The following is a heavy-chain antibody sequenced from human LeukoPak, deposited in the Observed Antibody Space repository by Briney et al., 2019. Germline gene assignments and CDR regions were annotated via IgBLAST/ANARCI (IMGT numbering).Heavy chain of an antibody. CDR1: GFTCSSYS. J-gene: IGHJ4*02. CDR3: ARNRGRGSYHTDY. D-gene: IGHD3-16*01. Sequence: GGSLRLSCAASGFTCSSYSMNWVRQAPGKGLEWVSSISSSSSYIYYADSVKGRFTISRDNAKNSLYLQMNSLRAEDTAVYYCARNRGRGSYHTDYWGQGTLVTVSS. CDR2: ISSSSSYI. V-gene: IGHV3-21*01.